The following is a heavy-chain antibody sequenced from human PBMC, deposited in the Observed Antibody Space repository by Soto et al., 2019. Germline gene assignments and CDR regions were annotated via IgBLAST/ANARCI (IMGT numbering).Heavy chain of an antibody. Sequence: EVQLVESGGGFIQPGGSLRLSCAASGFSVSDNYVTWVRQAPGKGLEWVSVIYKGGSTYYADAVKGRSTISRDNSKNRIYLERNSLRAEDTAVYYCARGRLHSVGWSLDLDAWGQGALATVSS. J-gene: IGHJ5*02. CDR2: IYKGGST. CDR3: ARGRLHSVGWSLDLDA. V-gene: IGHV3-53*01. D-gene: IGHD6-19*01. CDR1: GFSVSDNY.